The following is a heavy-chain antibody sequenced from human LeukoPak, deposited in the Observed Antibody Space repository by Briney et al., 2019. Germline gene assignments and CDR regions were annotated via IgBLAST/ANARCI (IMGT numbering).Heavy chain of an antibody. CDR3: ARDSPSRGIAVTQDY. CDR2: IIPIFGTA. V-gene: IGHV1-69*13. Sequence: ASVKVSCKVSGYTLTELSMHWVRQAPGKGLEWMGGIIPIFGTANYAQKFQGRVTITADESTSTAYMELSSLRSEDTAVYYCARDSPSRGIAVTQDYWGQGTLVTVSS. D-gene: IGHD6-19*01. J-gene: IGHJ4*02. CDR1: GYTLTELS.